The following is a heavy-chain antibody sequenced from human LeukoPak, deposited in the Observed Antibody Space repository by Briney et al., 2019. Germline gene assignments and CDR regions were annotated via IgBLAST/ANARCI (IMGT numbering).Heavy chain of an antibody. CDR1: GGSFSGYY. V-gene: IGHV4-34*01. J-gene: IGHJ4*02. CDR3: ARTSVVRTYYDILTGYGLSNLGYFDY. D-gene: IGHD3-9*01. Sequence: SETLSLTCAVYGGSFSGYYWSWIRQPPGKGLEWIGEINHSGSTNYNPSLKSRVTISVDTSKNQSSLKLSSVTAADTAVYYCARTSVVRTYYDILTGYGLSNLGYFDYWGQGTLVTVSS. CDR2: INHSGST.